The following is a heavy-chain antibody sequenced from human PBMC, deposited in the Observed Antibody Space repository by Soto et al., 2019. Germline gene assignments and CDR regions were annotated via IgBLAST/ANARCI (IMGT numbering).Heavy chain of an antibody. CDR2: ISTTSSSI. Sequence: GGSLRLSCAASGFTFSSYSMNWVRQAPGKGLEWISYISTTSSSIYYADSVKGRFTISRDNAKNSLFLQMNSLRDEDTAVYYCARKGVAFDYWGQGAMVTVSS. CDR1: GFTFSSYS. J-gene: IGHJ4*02. D-gene: IGHD3-3*01. V-gene: IGHV3-48*02. CDR3: ARKGVAFDY.